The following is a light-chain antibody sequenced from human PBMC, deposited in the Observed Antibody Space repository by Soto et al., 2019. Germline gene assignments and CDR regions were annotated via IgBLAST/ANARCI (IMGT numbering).Light chain of an antibody. V-gene: IGKV3-11*01. J-gene: IGKJ5*01. CDR2: DAS. CDR3: QQGGNWPLT. Sequence: EIVLTQSPSTLSLSPGEGATVSCRASQSVSSHLAWYQQKRGQAPRLLIYDASSMASGVPARFSGRGSGTDFTLTISYLEPEDFAIYYCQQGGNWPLTFGQGTRLEIK. CDR1: QSVSSH.